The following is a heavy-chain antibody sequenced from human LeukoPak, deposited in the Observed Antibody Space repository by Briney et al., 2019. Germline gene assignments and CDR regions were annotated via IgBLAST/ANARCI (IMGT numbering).Heavy chain of an antibody. D-gene: IGHD5-12*01. CDR2: ISYDGSNK. Sequence: PGRSLRLSCAASGFTFSSYGMHWVRQAPGKGLEWVAVISYDGSNKYYADSVKGRFTISRDNAKNSLYLQMNSLRAEDTAVYYCARARRGKYSGYDLDYWGQGTLVTVSS. J-gene: IGHJ4*02. V-gene: IGHV3-30*03. CDR1: GFTFSSYG. CDR3: ARARRGKYSGYDLDY.